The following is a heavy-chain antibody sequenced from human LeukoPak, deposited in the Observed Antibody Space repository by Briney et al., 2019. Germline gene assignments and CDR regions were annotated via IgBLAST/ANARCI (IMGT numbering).Heavy chain of an antibody. D-gene: IGHD3/OR15-3a*01. CDR2: INPNSGGT. CDR3: ARDGLGDAFDI. V-gene: IGHV1-2*02. CDR1: GYSFIGYY. J-gene: IGHJ3*02. Sequence: ASVKISCKASGYSFIGYYMHWVRQAPGQGLEWMGWINPNSGGTNYAQKFQGRVTMTRDTSISTAYMELSRLRSDDTAVYYCARDGLGDAFDIWGQGTMVTVSS.